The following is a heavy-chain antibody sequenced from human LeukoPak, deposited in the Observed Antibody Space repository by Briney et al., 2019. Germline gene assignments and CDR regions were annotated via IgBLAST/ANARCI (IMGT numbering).Heavy chain of an antibody. CDR3: ARGGPPGYYYDYYMDV. CDR2: IYYSGST. J-gene: IGHJ6*03. CDR1: GGSFSGYY. V-gene: IGHV4-59*01. Sequence: SETLSLTCAVYGGSFSGYYWSWIRQPAGKGLEWIGYIYYSGSTNFNPSLKSRVTISVDTSKNQFSLKMSSVTAADTAVYFCARGGPPGYYYDYYMDVWGKGTTVTISS.